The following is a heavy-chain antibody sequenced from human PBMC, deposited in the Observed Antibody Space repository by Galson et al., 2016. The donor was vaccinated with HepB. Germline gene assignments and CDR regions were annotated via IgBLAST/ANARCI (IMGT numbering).Heavy chain of an antibody. V-gene: IGHV4-4*02. CDR2: IDDRGSV. CDR3: ATARQQNAWFGEYVLDS. CDR1: GDSITSGTW. Sequence: LSLTCAVSGDSITSGTWWTWVRQPPRQGLEWIGEIDDRGSVNDNPSLRRRLSISVDKSTNHFSLRLNSVTAADTAVYYCATARQQNAWFGEYVLDSWGQGRLVTVSS. D-gene: IGHD3-10*01. J-gene: IGHJ4*02.